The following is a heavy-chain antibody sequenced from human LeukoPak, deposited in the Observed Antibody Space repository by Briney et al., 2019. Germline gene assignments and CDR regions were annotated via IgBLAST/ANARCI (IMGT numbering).Heavy chain of an antibody. CDR2: IYYSGST. J-gene: IGHJ4*02. Sequence: SETLSLTCTVSGGSISSGGYYWSRIRQHPGKGLEWIGYIYYSGSTYYNPSLKSRVTISVDTSKNQFSLKLSSVTAADTAVYYCARGYSSGWSWDYWGQGTLVTVSS. CDR1: GGSISSGGYY. V-gene: IGHV4-31*03. CDR3: ARGYSSGWSWDY. D-gene: IGHD6-19*01.